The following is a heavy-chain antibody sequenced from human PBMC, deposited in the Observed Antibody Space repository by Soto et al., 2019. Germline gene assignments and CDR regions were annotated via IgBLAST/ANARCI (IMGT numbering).Heavy chain of an antibody. J-gene: IGHJ4*02. CDR2: IYYTGST. V-gene: IGHV4-59*01. CDR3: ARADGRY. CDR1: GGSISSYY. Sequence: QVQLQESGPGLVKPSETLSLTCTVSGGSISSYYWSWIRQPPGKGLEWIGYIYYTGSTNYNPFLSTRDTLTVDTTTRPISPPLSSATAADTAVDGCARADGRYWGQGTLVTVSS. D-gene: IGHD2-8*01.